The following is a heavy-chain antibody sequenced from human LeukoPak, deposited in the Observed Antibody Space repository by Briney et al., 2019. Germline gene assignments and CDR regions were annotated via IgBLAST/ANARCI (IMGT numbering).Heavy chain of an antibody. CDR3: ARDRRWLQSGLDY. D-gene: IGHD5-24*01. J-gene: IGHJ4*02. CDR1: GFFISSYY. Sequence: TSETLSPTCTASGFFISSYYWSWIRQPPGKGLEWIGYIYYSGSTNYNPSLKSRVTISVDTSENQFSLKLSSVTAADTAVYYCARDRRWLQSGLDYWGQGTLVTVFS. V-gene: IGHV4-59*01. CDR2: IYYSGST.